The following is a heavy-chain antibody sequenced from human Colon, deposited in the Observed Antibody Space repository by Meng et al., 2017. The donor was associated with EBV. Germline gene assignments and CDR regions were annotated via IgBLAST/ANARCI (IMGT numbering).Heavy chain of an antibody. CDR2: IDDSGST. CDR1: GGSTSSNIR. CDR3: ARGKQDAWELLAY. D-gene: IGHD1-26*01. V-gene: IGHV4-4*02. Sequence: GQLRDSGPGLVKPSGTRSLTCGFSGGSTSSNIRWTWVRQPPGKGLEWIGDIDDSGSTNYNPSLNSRISISLDKSKNHFSLKVNSVTAADTAVYYCARGKQDAWELLAYWGQGALVTVSS. J-gene: IGHJ4*02.